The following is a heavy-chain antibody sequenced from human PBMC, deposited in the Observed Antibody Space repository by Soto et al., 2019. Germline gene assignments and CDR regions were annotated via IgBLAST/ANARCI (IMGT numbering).Heavy chain of an antibody. D-gene: IGHD3-10*01. V-gene: IGHV3-23*01. J-gene: IGHJ3*02. CDR3: AKDHTYGKPGAFDI. Sequence: EVKLLESGGGLVQPGGSLRLSCGVSGFTVTSNGVSWVRQAPGKGLEWVSAISPNGQGIWYADSVKGRFTVSRDNSKDTLFLQMNSLRADDTAVYYCAKDHTYGKPGAFDIWGQGTMVGVSS. CDR1: GFTVTSNG. CDR2: ISPNGQGI.